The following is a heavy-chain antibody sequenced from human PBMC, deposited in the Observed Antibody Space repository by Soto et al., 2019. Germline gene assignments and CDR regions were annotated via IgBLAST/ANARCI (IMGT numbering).Heavy chain of an antibody. CDR2: IYTSGST. Sequence: ETLSLTCTVSGGSISSYYWSWSRQPAGKGLEWIGRIYTSGSTNYNPSLKSRVTMSVDTSKNQFSLKLSSVTAADTAVYYCARDAPLNIVVAVTRTWFDPWGQGTLVTVSS. CDR3: ARDAPLNIVVAVTRTWFDP. D-gene: IGHD2-2*01. CDR1: GGSISSYY. V-gene: IGHV4-4*07. J-gene: IGHJ5*02.